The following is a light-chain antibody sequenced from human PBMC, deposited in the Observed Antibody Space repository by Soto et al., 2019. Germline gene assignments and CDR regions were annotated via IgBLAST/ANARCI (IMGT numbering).Light chain of an antibody. J-gene: IGKJ2*01. V-gene: IGKV1-39*01. CDR1: QNIRNY. Sequence: IQLTQSPSSLSASVGDRVTITCRASQNIRNYLNWYPQRPGKTPTLRVYAASNLRGGVPSRFSGSGSGTVFTLTINSLQPEDFATYYCQQIHSTSSYTFGQGTRVDIK. CDR2: AAS. CDR3: QQIHSTSSYT.